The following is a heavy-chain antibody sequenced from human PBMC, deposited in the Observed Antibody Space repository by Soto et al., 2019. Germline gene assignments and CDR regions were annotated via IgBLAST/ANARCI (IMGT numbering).Heavy chain of an antibody. V-gene: IGHV3-21*01. CDR1: GFTFSSYS. J-gene: IGHJ4*02. CDR2: ISSSSSYI. CDR3: ARDSRGGYNLDY. D-gene: IGHD5-12*01. Sequence: GSLRLSCAASGFTFSSYSMNWVRQAPGKGLEWVSSISSSSSYIYYADSVKGRFTISRDNAKNSLYLQMNSLRAEDTAVYYCARDSRGGYNLDYWGQGTLVTVSS.